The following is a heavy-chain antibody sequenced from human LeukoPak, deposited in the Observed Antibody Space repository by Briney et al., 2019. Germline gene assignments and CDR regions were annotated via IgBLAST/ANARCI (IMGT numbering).Heavy chain of an antibody. Sequence: ASVKVSCKVSGYTLTELSMHWVRQAPGQGLEWMGWISAYNGNTNYAQKLQGRVTMTRDTSTSTVYMELSSLRSEDTAVYYCARDLSIAAAGTGWFDPWGQGTLVTVPS. D-gene: IGHD6-13*01. CDR3: ARDLSIAAAGTGWFDP. J-gene: IGHJ5*02. CDR2: ISAYNGNT. V-gene: IGHV1-18*01. CDR1: GYTLTELS.